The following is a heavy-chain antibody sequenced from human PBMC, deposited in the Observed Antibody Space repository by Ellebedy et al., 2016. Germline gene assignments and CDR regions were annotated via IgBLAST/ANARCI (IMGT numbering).Heavy chain of an antibody. CDR1: GFTFSSYA. CDR3: ARSTAPPGLLRGYFDL. V-gene: IGHV3-23*01. CDR2: ISGSGYNR. Sequence: GGSLRLSXAASGFTFSSYAMNWVRQAPGKGLVWVSGISGSGYNRYYADSVKGHFTISRDNSKSTVYLQVDSLRVEDTALYYCARSTAPPGLLRGYFDLWGRGTLVSVSS. D-gene: IGHD4-17*01. J-gene: IGHJ2*01.